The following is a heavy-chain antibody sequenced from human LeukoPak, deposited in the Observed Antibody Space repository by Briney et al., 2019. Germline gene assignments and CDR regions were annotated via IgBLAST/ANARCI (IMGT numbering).Heavy chain of an antibody. D-gene: IGHD3-9*01. V-gene: IGHV1-69*01. J-gene: IGHJ4*02. CDR2: IIPIFGTA. CDR1: GGTFSSYA. Sequence: GSSVKVSCKASGGTFSSYAISWVRQAPGQGLEWMGGIIPIFGTANYAQKFQGRVTITADESTSTAYMELSSLRSEDTAVYYCTTGTKPELRYFDWLFGFDYWGQGTLVTVFS. CDR3: TTGTKPELRYFDWLFGFDY.